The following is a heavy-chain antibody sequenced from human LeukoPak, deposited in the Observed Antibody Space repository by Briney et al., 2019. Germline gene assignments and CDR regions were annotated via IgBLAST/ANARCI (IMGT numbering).Heavy chain of an antibody. J-gene: IGHJ4*02. CDR1: SGTISSSFYY. CDR3: ARRRGFGDLLNTYDN. CDR2: IYYSGST. V-gene: IGHV4-39*01. Sequence: SETLSLTCTVSSGTISSSFYYWDWIRQPPGKGLEWIGSIYYSGSTYYNPSLKSRVTISVDTSKNQFSLKPTSVTAADTAVYYCARRRGFGDLLNTYDNWGQGTLVTVSS. D-gene: IGHD3-10*01.